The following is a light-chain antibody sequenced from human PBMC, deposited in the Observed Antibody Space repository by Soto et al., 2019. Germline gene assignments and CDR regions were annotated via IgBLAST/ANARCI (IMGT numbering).Light chain of an antibody. V-gene: IGKV1-27*01. CDR2: AAS. CDR3: QKYDSAPWT. J-gene: IGKJ1*01. CDR1: QGISNY. Sequence: DIQMTQSPSSLSASVRDRVTITCRASQGISNYLAWYQQKPGKVPKLLIYAASTLQSGVPSRFSGSGSGTDFTLTISXXQPEDVATYYCQKYDSAPWTFGQGTKVEIK.